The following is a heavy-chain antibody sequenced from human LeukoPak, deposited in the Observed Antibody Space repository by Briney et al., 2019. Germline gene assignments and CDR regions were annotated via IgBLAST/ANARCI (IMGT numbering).Heavy chain of an antibody. Sequence: GGSLRLSCAASGFTFSFYAMSWVRQAPGKGLEWVSAISGSGGSTYYADSVKGRFTISRDNSKNTLYLQMNSLRAEDTAVYYCAKDFLSNPVFDYWGQGTLVTVSS. V-gene: IGHV3-23*01. J-gene: IGHJ4*02. CDR3: AKDFLSNPVFDY. D-gene: IGHD4-11*01. CDR2: ISGSGGST. CDR1: GFTFSFYA.